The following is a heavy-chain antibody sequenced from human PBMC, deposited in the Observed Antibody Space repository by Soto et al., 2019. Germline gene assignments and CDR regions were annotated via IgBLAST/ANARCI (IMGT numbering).Heavy chain of an antibody. V-gene: IGHV3-21*06. CDR3: TRVQLLRNVYQYNGMDV. D-gene: IGHD6-19*01. Sequence: QVVESGGGLVKPGGSLRLSCAVSGFTFRNYGMSWVRQAPGNGLEWVSSISVDASYLHYAESVKGRFTVSRDDAKNSLFLHMNSLTGGDTGVYYCTRVQLLRNVYQYNGMDVWGQGTTVTVSS. J-gene: IGHJ6*02. CDR2: ISVDASYL. CDR1: GFTFRNYG.